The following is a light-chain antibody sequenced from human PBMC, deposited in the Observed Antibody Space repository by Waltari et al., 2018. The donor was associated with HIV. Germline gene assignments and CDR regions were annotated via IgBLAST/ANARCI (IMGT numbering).Light chain of an antibody. CDR1: QSVTSTY. J-gene: IGKJ2*01. CDR3: QQYGSSPGT. CDR2: GAS. V-gene: IGKV3-20*01. Sequence: EIVLTQSPGTLSLSPGASATLSCRASQSVTSTYLAWYQQKPGQPPRLLSFGASSRATGIPDRFSGSGSGTNFTLTISRLEPEDFAVYYCQQYGSSPGTFGQGTKVEIK.